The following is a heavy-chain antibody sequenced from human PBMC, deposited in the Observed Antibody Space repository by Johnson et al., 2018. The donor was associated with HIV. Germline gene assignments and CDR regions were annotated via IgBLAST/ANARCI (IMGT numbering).Heavy chain of an antibody. CDR3: ARVSDFGVVMIGTFDI. V-gene: IGHV3-30*04. D-gene: IGHD3-3*01. J-gene: IGHJ3*02. CDR1: GFTFSSYA. CDR2: ISYDGSNK. Sequence: QVQLVESGGGVVQPGRSLRLSCAASGFTFSSYAMHWVRQAPGKGLEWVAVISYDGSNKYYADSVKGRFTISRDNSKNTLYLQMNSLRAEDTAVYYCARVSDFGVVMIGTFDIWGQGTMVTVSS.